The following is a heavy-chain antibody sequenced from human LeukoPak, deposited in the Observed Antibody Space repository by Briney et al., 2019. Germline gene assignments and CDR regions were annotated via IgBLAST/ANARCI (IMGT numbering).Heavy chain of an antibody. CDR3: ASTTRSRAGGVDY. CDR2: IYTSGGT. Sequence: SGTLSLTCTVSGGSISSGSYYWSWIGQPAGKGLEWIGRIYTSGGTNDNPSLKSRVTISVDTSKNQFSLKLSSVTAADTAVYYCASTTRSRAGGVDYWGQGTLVTVSS. CDR1: GGSISSGSYY. V-gene: IGHV4-61*02. D-gene: IGHD3-16*01. J-gene: IGHJ4*02.